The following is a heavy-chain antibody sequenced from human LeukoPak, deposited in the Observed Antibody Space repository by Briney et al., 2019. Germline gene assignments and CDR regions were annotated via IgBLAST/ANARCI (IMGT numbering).Heavy chain of an antibody. Sequence: SETLSLTCPVSGGSISSYYWSWIRQPPGKGLEWIGYIYYSGSTNYNPSLKSRVTISVDTSKNQFSLKLSSVTAADTAVYYCALGSGFDYWGQGTLVTVSS. CDR3: ALGSGFDY. CDR1: GGSISSYY. V-gene: IGHV4-59*01. CDR2: IYYSGST. J-gene: IGHJ4*02. D-gene: IGHD3-16*01.